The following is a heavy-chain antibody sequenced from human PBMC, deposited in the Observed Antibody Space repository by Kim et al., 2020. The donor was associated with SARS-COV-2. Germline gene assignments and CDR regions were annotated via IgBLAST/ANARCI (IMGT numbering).Heavy chain of an antibody. CDR3: AKVSSLWFGESNDY. D-gene: IGHD3-10*01. J-gene: IGHJ4*02. V-gene: IGHV3-23*01. CDR1: GFTFSSYA. Sequence: GGSLRLSCAASGFTFSSYAMSWVRQAPGKGLEWVSAISGSGGSTYYADSVKGRFTISRDNSKNTLYLQMNSLRAEDTAVYYCAKVSSLWFGESNDYWGQGTLVTVSS. CDR2: ISGSGGST.